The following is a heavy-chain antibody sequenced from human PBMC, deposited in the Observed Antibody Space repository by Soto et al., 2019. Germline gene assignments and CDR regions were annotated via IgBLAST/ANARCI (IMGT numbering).Heavy chain of an antibody. V-gene: IGHV1-69*13. CDR3: ARTDSRPQDFDY. CDR1: GGTFSSYA. J-gene: IGHJ4*02. CDR2: IIPIFGTA. Sequence: SVKVSCKASGGTFSSYAISWVRQAPGQGLEWMGGIIPIFGTANYAQKFQGRVTITAYESTSTAYMELRSLRSDDTAVYYCARTDSRPQDFDYWGQGTLVTVSS. D-gene: IGHD6-13*01.